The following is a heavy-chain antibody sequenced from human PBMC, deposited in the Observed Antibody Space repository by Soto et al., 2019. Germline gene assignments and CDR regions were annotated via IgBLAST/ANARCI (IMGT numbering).Heavy chain of an antibody. V-gene: IGHV1-69*01. CDR1: GGTFSSYA. Sequence: QVQLVQSGAEVKKPGSSVKVSCKASGGTFSSYAISWVRQAPGQGLEWMGGIIPIAGTANYAQKFQGRVTSTADASTSAAYMVLSSLRSEDTAVYYCARSQGSSTGLEISYYYYYGMDVWGKGTTVTVSS. CDR2: IIPIAGTA. J-gene: IGHJ6*04. CDR3: ARSQGSSTGLEISYYYYYGMDV. D-gene: IGHD2-2*01.